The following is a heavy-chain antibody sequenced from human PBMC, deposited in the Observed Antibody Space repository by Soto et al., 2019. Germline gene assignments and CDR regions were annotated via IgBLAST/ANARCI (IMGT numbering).Heavy chain of an antibody. CDR2: INPNSGAT. CDR1: GYTFTGYF. D-gene: IGHD3-3*01. Sequence: EASVKVSCKAFGYTFTGYFMHWLRQAPGQGLEWLGWINPNSGATKYAQKFQGRVTLTRDTSINTAYMEMSMLRSDDTAVYYCARGGGTILAPLPWGQGTLVTVSS. CDR3: ARGGGTILAPLP. V-gene: IGHV1-2*02. J-gene: IGHJ5*02.